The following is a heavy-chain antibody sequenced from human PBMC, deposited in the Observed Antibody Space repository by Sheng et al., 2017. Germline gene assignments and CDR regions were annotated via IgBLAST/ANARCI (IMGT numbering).Heavy chain of an antibody. Sequence: QLQLQESGPGLVKPSETLSLTCTVSGGSISSSSYYWGWIRQPPGKGLEWIGSIYYSGSTYYNPSLKSRVTISVDTSKNQFSLKLSSVTAADTAVYYCARDRHSGLALFGYFDYWGQGTLVTVSS. CDR2: IYYSGST. V-gene: IGHV4-39*07. CDR3: ARDRHSGLALFGYFDY. D-gene: IGHD3-10*01. CDR1: GGSISSSSYY. J-gene: IGHJ4*02.